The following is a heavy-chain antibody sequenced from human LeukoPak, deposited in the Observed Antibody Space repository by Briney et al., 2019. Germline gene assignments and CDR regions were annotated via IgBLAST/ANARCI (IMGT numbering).Heavy chain of an antibody. CDR2: IFHSGST. CDR3: TRKTGGSSDFY. CDR1: AYSISSNNW. V-gene: IGHV4-28*01. Sequence: SETLSLTCAVSAYSISSNNWWGWIRQPPGKGLEWIGYIFHSGSTYYNPSLKSRVTMSVDTSKNQLSLRLSSVTAVDTAVYYCTRKTGGSSDFYWGQGTLVTVSS. J-gene: IGHJ4*02. D-gene: IGHD6-19*01.